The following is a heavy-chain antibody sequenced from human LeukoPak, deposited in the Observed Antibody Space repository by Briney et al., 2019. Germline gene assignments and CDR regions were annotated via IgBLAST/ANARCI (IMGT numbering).Heavy chain of an antibody. V-gene: IGHV4-61*01. CDR3: ASVYYYSCYWFDP. Sequence: PSETLSLTCTVSGGSVTIVSYYWSWIRQPPGKGLEWFGCIYYSGNTHYNPSLKRPVTISVDTSKAQFYLKLNCVTAADMYVYSYASVYYYSCYWFDPWGQGTLVTVSS. CDR2: IYYSGNT. CDR1: GGSVTIVSYY. J-gene: IGHJ5*02. D-gene: IGHD3-10*01.